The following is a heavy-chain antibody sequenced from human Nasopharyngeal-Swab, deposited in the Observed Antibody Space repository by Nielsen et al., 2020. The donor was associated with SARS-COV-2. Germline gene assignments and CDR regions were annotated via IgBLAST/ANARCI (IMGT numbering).Heavy chain of an antibody. CDR3: VKHQGSSSDQ. V-gene: IGHV3-74*01. CDR1: GVIFSNYW. J-gene: IGHJ4*02. Sequence: GGSLKISCVASGVIFSNYWMHWVRQAPGKGLVWVSRVNEDGSRTDYADSVRGRFTISRDNAKNTLYLQMNSLRVEDTAVYYCVKHQGSSSDQWGQGTLVTVSS. CDR2: VNEDGSRT.